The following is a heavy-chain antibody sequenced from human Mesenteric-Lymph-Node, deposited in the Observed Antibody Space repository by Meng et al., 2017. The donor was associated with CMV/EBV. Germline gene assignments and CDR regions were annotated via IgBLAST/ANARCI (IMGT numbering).Heavy chain of an antibody. V-gene: IGHV3-15*01. D-gene: IGHD6-19*01. J-gene: IGHJ5*02. Sequence: FTSAWMSWVRQAPGKGLEWGGRIKSNTDGGTSDYAAPVKGRFTISRDDSSNTLYLQINSLKTEDTAVYFCTRDRSLRHASGWCNWFDPWGQGTLVTVSS. CDR2: IKSNTDGGTS. CDR3: TRDRSLRHASGWCNWFDP. CDR1: FTSAW.